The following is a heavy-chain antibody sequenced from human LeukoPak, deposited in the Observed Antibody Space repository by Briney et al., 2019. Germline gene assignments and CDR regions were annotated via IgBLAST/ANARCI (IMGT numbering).Heavy chain of an antibody. Sequence: SHTLSLTCAISGDSVSSKSAAWDWIRQSPSRGLEWLGRTYYRSKWYNDYAVSVKSRITIDADTSKNQFSLRLNSVTTEDTAVYYCARAPGDSGDFHYWGQGTLVTVSS. CDR3: ARAPGDSGDFHY. CDR2: TYYRSKWYN. V-gene: IGHV6-1*01. D-gene: IGHD6-13*01. J-gene: IGHJ4*02. CDR1: GDSVSSKSAA.